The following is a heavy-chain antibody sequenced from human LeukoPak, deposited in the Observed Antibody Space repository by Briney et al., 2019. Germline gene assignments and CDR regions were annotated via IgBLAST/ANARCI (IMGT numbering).Heavy chain of an antibody. D-gene: IGHD4-23*01. V-gene: IGHV3-53*01. Sequence: PGGSLRRSCAASGFSVSFNYMSWVRQAPGKGLEWVSVIYSGGSTYYADSVKGRFTISRDNSKNTLYLQMNSLRVEDTAVYYCARAATAVGYFDYWGQGTLVTVSS. J-gene: IGHJ4*02. CDR3: ARAATAVGYFDY. CDR1: GFSVSFNY. CDR2: IYSGGST.